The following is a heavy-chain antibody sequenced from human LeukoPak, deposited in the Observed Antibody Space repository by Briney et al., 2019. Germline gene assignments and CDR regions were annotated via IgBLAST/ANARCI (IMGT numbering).Heavy chain of an antibody. D-gene: IGHD3-9*01. V-gene: IGHV3-23*01. Sequence: GGSLRLSCAASGFTFSSYAMSWVRQAPGKGLEWVSAISGSGGSTYYADSVKGRFTISRDNSKNTLHLQMNSLRAEDTAVYYCARDHYDILTGYVPIDNWGQGILVTVSS. CDR1: GFTFSSYA. CDR2: ISGSGGST. J-gene: IGHJ4*02. CDR3: ARDHYDILTGYVPIDN.